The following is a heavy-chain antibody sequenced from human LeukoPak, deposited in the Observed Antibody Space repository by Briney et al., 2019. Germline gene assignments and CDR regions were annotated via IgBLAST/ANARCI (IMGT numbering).Heavy chain of an antibody. Sequence: PGGSLRLSCAASGFTFSSYAMHWVRQAPGKGLEYVSVISSIGGCTYYANSVKGRFTIARDNSKNTLYLQMSSLRAEDMAVYYCARGRDCTTGVCYPYFDFWGQGTLVTVSS. V-gene: IGHV3-64*01. D-gene: IGHD2-8*01. J-gene: IGHJ4*02. CDR1: GFTFSSYA. CDR2: ISSIGGCT. CDR3: ARGRDCTTGVCYPYFDF.